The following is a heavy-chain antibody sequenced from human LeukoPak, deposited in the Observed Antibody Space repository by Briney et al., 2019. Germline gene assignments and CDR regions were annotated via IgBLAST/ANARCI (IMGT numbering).Heavy chain of an antibody. V-gene: IGHV3-23*01. D-gene: IGHD1-26*01. CDR3: AKSSGSSRLYPLDD. CDR1: GFTFSNYA. Sequence: GGSLRPACAGSGFTFSNYAISWVRQAPGKGLEWVSTISGSSGYTYYGDSVKGRFTISRDNSMNTLYLQMNSLRAEDTAVYYCAKSSGSSRLYPLDDWGQGTLVTVSS. J-gene: IGHJ4*02. CDR2: ISGSSGYT.